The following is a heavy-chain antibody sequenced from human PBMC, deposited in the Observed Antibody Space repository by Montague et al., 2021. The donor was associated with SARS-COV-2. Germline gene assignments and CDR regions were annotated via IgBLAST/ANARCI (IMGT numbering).Heavy chain of an antibody. V-gene: IGHV4-31*03. D-gene: IGHD2-21*02. J-gene: IGHJ2*01. CDR2: IYYSGST. CDR3: ARVHIVVVTAMRYFDL. CDR1: GGSISSGGYY. Sequence: TLSLTCTVSGGSISSGGYYWSWIRQHPGKGLEWIGYIYYSGSTYYNPSLKSRVTISVDTSKNQLSLKLSSVTAADTAVYYCARVHIVVVTAMRYFDLWGRGTLVTVSS.